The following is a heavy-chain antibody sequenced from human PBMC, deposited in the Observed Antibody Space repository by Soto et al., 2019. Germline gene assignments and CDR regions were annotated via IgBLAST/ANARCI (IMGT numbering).Heavy chain of an antibody. J-gene: IGHJ4*02. D-gene: IGHD3-22*01. Sequence: EVQLLESGGGLVQPGGSLRLSCAASGFTFSSYAMSWVRQAPGKGLEWVSAISGSGGSTYYADSVKGRFTISRDNSKNTLYLQMNSLRAEDTAVYYCAKDSPSGYYDSSGYFPSLAPPDYWGQGTLVTVSS. CDR3: AKDSPSGYYDSSGYFPSLAPPDY. V-gene: IGHV3-23*01. CDR2: ISGSGGST. CDR1: GFTFSSYA.